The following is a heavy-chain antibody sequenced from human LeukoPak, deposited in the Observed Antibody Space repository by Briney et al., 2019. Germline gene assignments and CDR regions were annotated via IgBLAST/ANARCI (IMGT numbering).Heavy chain of an antibody. D-gene: IGHD6-19*01. CDR3: ARRFGTSGWLDY. J-gene: IGHJ4*02. Sequence: SETLSLTCTVSGGSISSYYWSWIRQPPGKGLEWIGYIYSSGSTNYNPSLKSRVTISVDSSKNQFSLQLSSVTAADTAMYYCARRFGTSGWLDYWGQGTLVSVSS. V-gene: IGHV4-59*08. CDR1: GGSISSYY. CDR2: IYSSGST.